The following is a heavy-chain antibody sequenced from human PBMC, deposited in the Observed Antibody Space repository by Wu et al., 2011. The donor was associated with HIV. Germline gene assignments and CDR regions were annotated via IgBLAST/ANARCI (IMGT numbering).Heavy chain of an antibody. CDR3: ARGGDCSGGSCYSNWFDP. V-gene: IGHV1-69*18. J-gene: IGHJ5*02. CDR1: GGTFSSYA. D-gene: IGHD2-15*01. Sequence: QVQLVQSGAEVKKPGSSVKVSCKASGGTFSSYAINWVRQAPGQGLEWMGRIIPIFGTANYAQKFQGRVTITADESTSTAYMELSSLRSEDTAVYYCARGGDCSGGSCYSNWFDPWGQGTLVTVSS. CDR2: IIPIFGTA.